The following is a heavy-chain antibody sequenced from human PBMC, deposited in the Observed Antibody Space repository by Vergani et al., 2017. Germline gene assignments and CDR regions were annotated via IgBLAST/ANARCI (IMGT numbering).Heavy chain of an antibody. J-gene: IGHJ6*02. CDR1: GFTFSSYS. V-gene: IGHV3-21*01. CDR2: ISSSSSYI. D-gene: IGHD4-17*01. CDR3: ARDPFSAATVTLLGYYYYGMDV. Sequence: EVQLLESGGNLVQPGGSLRLSCAASGFTFSSYSMNWVRQAPGKGLEWVSSISSSSSYIYYADSVKGRFTISRDNAKNSLYLQMNSLRAEDTAVYYCARDPFSAATVTLLGYYYYGMDVWGQGTTVTVSS.